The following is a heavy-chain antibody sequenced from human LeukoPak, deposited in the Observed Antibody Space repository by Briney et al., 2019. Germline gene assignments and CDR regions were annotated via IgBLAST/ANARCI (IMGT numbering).Heavy chain of an antibody. J-gene: IGHJ5*01. CDR2: MYTGGTT. CDR3: AKDEATSGGGLAS. CDR1: GLTVSGTH. V-gene: IGHV3-53*01. D-gene: IGHD3-16*01. Sequence: GGSLRLSCAASGLTVSGTHMTWVRQAPQKGLEWVSAMYTGGTTYYADSVTGRFTVSRDTSRNTLFLHMNNLRAEDTAVYYCAKDEATSGGGLASWGQGTLVIVSS.